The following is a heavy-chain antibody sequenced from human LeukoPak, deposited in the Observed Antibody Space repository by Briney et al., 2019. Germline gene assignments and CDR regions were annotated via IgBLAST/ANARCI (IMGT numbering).Heavy chain of an antibody. V-gene: IGHV3-74*01. CDR3: APEGGYSYDY. D-gene: IGHD5-18*01. CDR1: GFPFSTYW. J-gene: IGHJ4*02. Sequence: GGSLRLSCAASGFPFSTYWMHWVRQVPGKGLLWVSRINSDGSTTNYADAVKGRFTISSDNAKNTLYLEMHSLRAEDTAVYYCAPEGGYSYDYWGQGTLVTVSS. CDR2: INSDGSTT.